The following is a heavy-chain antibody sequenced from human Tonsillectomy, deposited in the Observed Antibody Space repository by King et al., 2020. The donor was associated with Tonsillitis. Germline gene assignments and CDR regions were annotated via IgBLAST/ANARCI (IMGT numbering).Heavy chain of an antibody. Sequence: VQLVESGGDLVQPGGSLRLSCAASGFTFSSYAMSWVRQAPGKGLEWVSTISGSGGSTYYADSVKGRFTISRDNSKNTLYVQMNSLRAEDTAVYYCAKGAAGIAVAGSGAFDYWGQGTLVTVSS. V-gene: IGHV3-23*04. CDR2: ISGSGGST. CDR1: GFTFSSYA. CDR3: AKGAAGIAVAGSGAFDY. D-gene: IGHD6-19*01. J-gene: IGHJ4*02.